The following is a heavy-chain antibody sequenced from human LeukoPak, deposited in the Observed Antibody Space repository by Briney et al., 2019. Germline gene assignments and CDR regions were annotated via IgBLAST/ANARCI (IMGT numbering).Heavy chain of an antibody. V-gene: IGHV3-21*05. CDR2: INDDSSDI. CDR1: GFTFSLYA. Sequence: PGGSLRLSCAASGFTFSLYAMNWVRQAPGKGLGWISYINDDSSDIHYAGSVRGRFTISRDNARNTLYLQLSSLRAEDTAVYYCARDTFQPGLIDSWGQGTLVTVSS. CDR3: ARDTFQPGLIDS. D-gene: IGHD2-2*01. J-gene: IGHJ4*02.